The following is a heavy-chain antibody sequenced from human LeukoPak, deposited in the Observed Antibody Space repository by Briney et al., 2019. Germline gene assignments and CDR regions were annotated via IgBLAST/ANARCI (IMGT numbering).Heavy chain of an antibody. V-gene: IGHV4-30-2*01. Sequence: SQTLSLTCTVSGGSISSGGYYWSWIRQPPGKGLEWIGYIYHSGSTYYNPSPKSRVTISVDRSKNQFSLKLSSVTAADTAVYYCAGYSSSFYYFDYWGQGTLVTVSS. CDR2: IYHSGST. CDR3: AGYSSSFYYFDY. D-gene: IGHD6-13*01. CDR1: GGSISSGGYY. J-gene: IGHJ4*02.